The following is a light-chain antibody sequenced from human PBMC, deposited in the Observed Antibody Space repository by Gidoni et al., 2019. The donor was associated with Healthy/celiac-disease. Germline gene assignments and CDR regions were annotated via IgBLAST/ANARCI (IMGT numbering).Light chain of an antibody. V-gene: IGKV2-28*01. Sequence: DIAMTQSPLDLRVTPGEPASIPCRSSQSLLHSNGYNYLDWYLQKPGQSPQLLSNLGSNRASGVPDRFSGSGSGTDFTLKISRVEAEDVGVYYCMQALQTPLTFGGGTKVEIK. CDR3: MQALQTPLT. J-gene: IGKJ4*01. CDR1: QSLLHSNGYNY. CDR2: LGS.